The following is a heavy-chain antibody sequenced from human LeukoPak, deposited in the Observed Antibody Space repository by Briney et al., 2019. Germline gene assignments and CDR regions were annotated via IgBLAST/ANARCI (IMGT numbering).Heavy chain of an antibody. D-gene: IGHD6-13*01. CDR2: IYYSGRT. V-gene: IGHV4-59*12. CDR1: GDSISSYY. J-gene: IGHJ5*02. Sequence: SETLSLTCTVSGDSISSYYWSWIRQSPGKGLEWIGYIYYSGRTNYNPSLKSRVTISVDTSKNQFSLKLSSVTAADTAVYYCARDVPTPIAAAGTNWFDPWGQGTLVTVSS. CDR3: ARDVPTPIAAAGTNWFDP.